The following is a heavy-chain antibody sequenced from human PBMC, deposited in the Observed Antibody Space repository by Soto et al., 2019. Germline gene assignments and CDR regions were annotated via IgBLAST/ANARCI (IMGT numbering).Heavy chain of an antibody. D-gene: IGHD1-26*01. Sequence: EAWLLESGGGSVQVGGSQRLSCRASGFTFSSYAMAWVRRAPGKGLEWVAGLSGTGGTTYYADSVKGRFIVSRDNSENTLYLEMDSLRDEDTXVXXCAKGVSFSPAYYF. J-gene: IGHJ4*01. CDR3: AKGVSFSPAYYF. CDR1: GFTFSSYA. CDR2: LSGTGGTT. V-gene: IGHV3-23*01.